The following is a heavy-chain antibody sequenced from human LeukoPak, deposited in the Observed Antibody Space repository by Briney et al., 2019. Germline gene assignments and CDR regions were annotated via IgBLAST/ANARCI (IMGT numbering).Heavy chain of an antibody. D-gene: IGHD5-24*01. J-gene: IGHJ4*02. CDR2: IYYSGST. CDR1: GGSISSSSYY. CDR3: ASNRRDGYNKYYFDY. V-gene: IGHV4-39*01. Sequence: KPSETLSLTCTVSGGSISSSSYYWGWIRQPPGKGLEWIGNIYYSGSTYYNPSLKSRVTISVDTSKNQFSLKLSSVTAADTAVYYCASNRRDGYNKYYFDYWGQGTLVTVSS.